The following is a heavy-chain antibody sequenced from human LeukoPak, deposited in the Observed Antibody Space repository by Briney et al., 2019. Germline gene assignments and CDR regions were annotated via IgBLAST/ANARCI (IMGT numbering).Heavy chain of an antibody. CDR2: ISGSGTNT. D-gene: IGHD1-14*01. J-gene: IGHJ3*02. Sequence: GGPQRLSCAASVFTFRIYSMNWLRHAPGKGLECVSYISGSGTNTDYIDSVKGRFTVSRDNSKNTLYLQMNSLKAEDTAVYYCARAKSDRTLFDACDIWGQGTMVTVSS. CDR1: VFTFRIYS. V-gene: IGHV3-23*01. CDR3: ARAKSDRTLFDACDI.